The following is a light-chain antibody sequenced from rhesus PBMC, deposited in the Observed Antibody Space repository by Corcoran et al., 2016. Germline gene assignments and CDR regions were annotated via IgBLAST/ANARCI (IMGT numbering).Light chain of an antibody. J-gene: IGKJ1*01. V-gene: IGKV1-32*02. CDR1: QGTSSY. CDR3: RQGNSNPWT. CDR2: YAN. Sequence: DIQMSQSPSSLSASVGDRVTITCRASQGTSSYLNWYQQKPGKAPKLLIYYANSLASGVPSRFSGRGSRTEFPLTNSSLQPEDFTTYYCRQGNSNPWTFGQGTKVEIK.